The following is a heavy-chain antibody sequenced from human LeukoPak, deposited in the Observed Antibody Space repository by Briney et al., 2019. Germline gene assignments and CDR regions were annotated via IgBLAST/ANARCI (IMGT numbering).Heavy chain of an antibody. CDR2: IYTSGST. CDR3: ARDGRYGAVDY. J-gene: IGHJ4*02. CDR1: GGSISSYY. Sequence: PSETLSLTCTVSGGSISSYYWSWIRQPAGKGLEWIGRIYTSGSTNYNPSLKSRVTISVDRSKNQFSLKLSSVTAADTAVYYCARDGRYGAVDYWGQGTLVTVSS. V-gene: IGHV4-4*07. D-gene: IGHD4-17*01.